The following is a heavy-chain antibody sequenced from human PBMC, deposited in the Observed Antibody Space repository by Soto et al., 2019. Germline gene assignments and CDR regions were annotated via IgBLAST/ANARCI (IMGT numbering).Heavy chain of an antibody. CDR3: ARESITMVRGVDY. Sequence: QVQLVESGGGVVQPGRSLRLSCAASGFTFSSYGMHWVRQAPGKGLEWVAVIWYDGSNKYYADSVKGRFTISRDNSKNTLYLQRNSRRAEDTAVYYWARESITMVRGVDYWGQGTLVTVSA. D-gene: IGHD3-10*01. J-gene: IGHJ4*02. CDR1: GFTFSSYG. CDR2: IWYDGSNK. V-gene: IGHV3-33*01.